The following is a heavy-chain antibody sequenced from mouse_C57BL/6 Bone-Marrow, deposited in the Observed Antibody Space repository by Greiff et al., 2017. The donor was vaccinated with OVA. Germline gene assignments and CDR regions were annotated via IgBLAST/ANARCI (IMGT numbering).Heavy chain of an antibody. J-gene: IGHJ2*01. CDR1: GYTFTSYW. Sequence: QVQLQQPGAELVMPGASVKLSCKASGYTFTSYWMHWVKQRPGHGLEWIGEIDPSDSSPNSNQKFKGKSTLTVDKSSSTAYMQLRSRTSEDSAVYYCARLYDYDVGGYWGQGTTHTVSS. CDR3: ARLYDYDVGGY. V-gene: IGHV1-69*01. CDR2: IDPSDSSP. D-gene: IGHD2-4*01.